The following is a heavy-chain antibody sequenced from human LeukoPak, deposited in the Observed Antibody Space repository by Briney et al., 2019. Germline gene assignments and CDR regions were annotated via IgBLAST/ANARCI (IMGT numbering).Heavy chain of an antibody. CDR1: GGSISSYY. Sequence: SETLSLTCTVSGGSISSYYWSWIRHPPGKGLEWIGYIYYSGSTNYNPSLKSRVTISVDTSKNQFSLKLSSVTAADTAVYYCASHSMVQGVMFWGQGTLVTVSS. J-gene: IGHJ4*02. D-gene: IGHD3-10*01. CDR2: IYYSGST. CDR3: ASHSMVQGVMF. V-gene: IGHV4-59*01.